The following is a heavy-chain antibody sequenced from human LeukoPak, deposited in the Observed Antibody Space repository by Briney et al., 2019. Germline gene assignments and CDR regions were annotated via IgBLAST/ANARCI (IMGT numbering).Heavy chain of an antibody. D-gene: IGHD3-10*01. Sequence: GRSLRLSCAASGFTFRSYGMHWVRQAPGKGLEWVAVISYDGSNKYILDSVKGRFTISRDNSKNTLYLQMNSLRPEDTAAYYCAKDGVGNSGAFDIWGQGTMVTVSS. CDR3: AKDGVGNSGAFDI. CDR2: ISYDGSNK. CDR1: GFTFRSYG. J-gene: IGHJ3*02. V-gene: IGHV3-30*18.